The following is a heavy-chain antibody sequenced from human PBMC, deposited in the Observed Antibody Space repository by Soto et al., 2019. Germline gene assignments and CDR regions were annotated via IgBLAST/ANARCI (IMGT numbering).Heavy chain of an antibody. CDR2: MNPNSGNT. CDR3: ARGRNGMDV. J-gene: IGHJ6*02. V-gene: IGHV1-8*01. CDR1: GDTFTNYD. Sequence: QVQLVQSGAEVKKPGASVKVSCKASGDTFTNYDIKWVRQATGQGLEGMGWMNPNSGNTGYAQKFQGRVTMTRTTSTNTAYMELSSLRSEDTAVSYCARGRNGMDVWGQGTTVTVSS.